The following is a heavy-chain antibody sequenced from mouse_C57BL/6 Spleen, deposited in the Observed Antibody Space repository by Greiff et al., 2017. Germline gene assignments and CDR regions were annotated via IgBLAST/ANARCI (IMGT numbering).Heavy chain of an antibody. J-gene: IGHJ2*01. D-gene: IGHD4-1*01. CDR2: IDPANGNT. CDR1: GYTFTSYW. CDR3: ARRELGPGGYPFDY. Sequence: VQLQQPGAELVKPGASVKLSCKASGYTFTSYWMHWVKQRPGRGLEWIGRIDPANGNTKYAPKFQGKATITADTSSNTAYLQLSSLTSEDTAIYYCARRELGPGGYPFDYWGQGTTLTVSS. V-gene: IGHV14-3*01.